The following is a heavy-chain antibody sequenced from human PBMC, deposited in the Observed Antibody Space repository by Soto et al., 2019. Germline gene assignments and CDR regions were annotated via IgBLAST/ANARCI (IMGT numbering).Heavy chain of an antibody. CDR3: ARQVVVVPAATSGYGMAV. V-gene: IGHV5-51*01. Sequence: GESLKISCKGSGYSFTSYWIGWVRQMPGKGLEWMGIIYPGDSDTRYSPSFQGQVTISADKSISTAYLQWSSLKASDTAMYYCARQVVVVPAATSGYGMAVWGQGTTVTVSS. CDR2: IYPGDSDT. J-gene: IGHJ6*02. CDR1: GYSFTSYW. D-gene: IGHD2-2*01.